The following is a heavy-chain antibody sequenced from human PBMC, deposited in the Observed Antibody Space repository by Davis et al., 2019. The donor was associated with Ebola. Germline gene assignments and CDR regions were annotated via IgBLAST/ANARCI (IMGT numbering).Heavy chain of an antibody. CDR1: GFNVNMNY. V-gene: IGHV3-66*01. CDR2: LNSAGRT. CDR3: ARDIGYSDGWPDYYYYGMDV. D-gene: IGHD6-19*01. Sequence: GESLKISCAASGFNVNMNYMGWVRQAPGKGLEWVSGLNSAGRTDYADSVMGSFTISRDNSKNTFNLQMNSLTAEDTAVYYCARDIGYSDGWPDYYYYGMDVWGQGTTVTVSS. J-gene: IGHJ6*02.